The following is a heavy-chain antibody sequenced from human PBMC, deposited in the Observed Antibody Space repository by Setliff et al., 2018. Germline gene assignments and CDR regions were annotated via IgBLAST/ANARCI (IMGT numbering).Heavy chain of an antibody. CDR2: IYIGGSA. CDR1: GGSISSYY. J-gene: IGHJ6*03. D-gene: IGHD6-19*01. V-gene: IGHV4-4*07. CDR3: AREQWLDPPGYYYMDV. Sequence: SETLSLPCTVSGGSISSYYWSWIRQPAGKGLGWIGHIYIGGSANYNPSLKSRVTMSIDTSKNQFSLKLNSVTAADMAVYYCAREQWLDPPGYYYMDVWAKGTTVTVSS.